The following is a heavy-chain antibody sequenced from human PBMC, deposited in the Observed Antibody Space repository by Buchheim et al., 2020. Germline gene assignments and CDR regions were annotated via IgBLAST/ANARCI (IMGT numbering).Heavy chain of an antibody. D-gene: IGHD3-10*01. Sequence: QVQLQQWGAGLLKPSETLSLTCAVYGGSFSGYYWSWIRQPPGKGLEWIGEINHSGSTNYNPSLKSRVTISVDTSKNQFSLKMSSVTAADTAVYYCARGPITMVLGVITGYYYYYGMDVWGQGTT. CDR2: INHSGST. V-gene: IGHV4-34*01. CDR1: GGSFSGYY. CDR3: ARGPITMVLGVITGYYYYYGMDV. J-gene: IGHJ6*02.